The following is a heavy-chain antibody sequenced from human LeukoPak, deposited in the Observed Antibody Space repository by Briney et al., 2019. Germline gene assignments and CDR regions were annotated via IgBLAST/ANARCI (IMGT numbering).Heavy chain of an antibody. Sequence: ASVKVSRKASGYTFTGYYMHWVRQAPGQGLEWMGWINPNSGGTNYAQKFQGRVTMTRGTSISTAYMELSRLRSDDTAVYYCARQDCSSTSCYRGAFDPWGQGTLVTVSS. V-gene: IGHV1-2*02. D-gene: IGHD2-2*01. CDR1: GYTFTGYY. CDR2: INPNSGGT. CDR3: ARQDCSSTSCYRGAFDP. J-gene: IGHJ5*02.